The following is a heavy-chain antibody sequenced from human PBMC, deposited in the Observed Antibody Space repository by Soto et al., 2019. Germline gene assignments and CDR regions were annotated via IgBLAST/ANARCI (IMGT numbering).Heavy chain of an antibody. CDR1: GGSISSYY. J-gene: IGHJ4*02. CDR3: ARVRPLYNWNYRGEISYFDY. Sequence: ASETLSLTCTVSGGSISSYYWSWIRQPAGKGLEWIGRIYTSGSTNYNPSLKSRVTMSVDTSKNPFSLKLSSVTAADTAVYYCARVRPLYNWNYRGEISYFDYWGQGTLVTVSS. V-gene: IGHV4-4*07. D-gene: IGHD1-7*01. CDR2: IYTSGST.